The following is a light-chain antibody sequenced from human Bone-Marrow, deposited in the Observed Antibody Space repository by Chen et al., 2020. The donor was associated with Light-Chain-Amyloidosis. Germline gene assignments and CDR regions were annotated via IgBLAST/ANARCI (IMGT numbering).Light chain of an antibody. Sequence: QSALTQPRSVSGYTGQSVTISCTGTSSDVGGYNYVSWYQQHPGKAPKLMIYDVSKRPSGVPDRFSGSKCVNSASLTISWLQPEVEADYSCCSYAGRYTVVFGGGTKLTVL. J-gene: IGLJ2*01. CDR1: SSDVGGYNY. CDR2: DVS. CDR3: CSYAGRYTVV. V-gene: IGLV2-11*01.